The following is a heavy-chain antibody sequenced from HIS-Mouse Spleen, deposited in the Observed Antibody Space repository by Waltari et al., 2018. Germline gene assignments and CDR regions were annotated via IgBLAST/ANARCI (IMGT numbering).Heavy chain of an antibody. Sequence: AGLLKPSETLSLTCDVYGGSFSGYYWSWIRQPPGKGLEWTGEINHSGSTNYNPSLKSRVTISVDTSKNQFSLKLSSVTAADTAVYYCARVRPTYYYDSSGYYALYFDYGGQGTLVTVSS. CDR2: INHSGST. D-gene: IGHD3-22*01. V-gene: IGHV4-34*01. CDR3: ARVRPTYYYDSSGYYALYFDY. J-gene: IGHJ4*02. CDR1: GGSFSGYY.